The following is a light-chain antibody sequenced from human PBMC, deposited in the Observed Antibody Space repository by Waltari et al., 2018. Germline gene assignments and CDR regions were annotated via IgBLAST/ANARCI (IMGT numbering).Light chain of an antibody. V-gene: IGKV1-16*01. CDR2: RAS. CDR3: QQGNSYPFT. CDR1: QGIGNN. Sequence: DIRMTQSPSSLSASVGDTVTITCQASQGIGNNLNWYQQKPGKAPKLLIYRASSLQSGIPSRFSGSGSGTDFTLTISSLQPEDFATYYCQQGNSYPFTFGPGTKLDIK. J-gene: IGKJ3*01.